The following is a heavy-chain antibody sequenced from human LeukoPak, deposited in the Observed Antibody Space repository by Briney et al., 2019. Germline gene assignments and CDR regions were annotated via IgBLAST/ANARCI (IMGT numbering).Heavy chain of an antibody. Sequence: SQTLSLTCTVSGGSISSGGYYWSRIRQHPGKGLEWIGYIYYSGNTYYNPSLKSRVTISVDTSKSQFSLKLSSVTAADTAVYYCARDLEAGAARDWGQGTLVTVSS. CDR1: GGSISSGGYY. D-gene: IGHD6-6*01. CDR3: ARDLEAGAARD. V-gene: IGHV4-31*03. CDR2: IYYSGNT. J-gene: IGHJ4*02.